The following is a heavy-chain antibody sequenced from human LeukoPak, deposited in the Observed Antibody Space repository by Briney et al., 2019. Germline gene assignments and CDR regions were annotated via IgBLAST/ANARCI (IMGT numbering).Heavy chain of an antibody. Sequence: PGGSLRLSCAASGFTFSSYSMNWVRQAPGKGLEWVSAISGSGGSTYYADSVKGRFTISRDNSKNTLYLQMNSLRAEDTAVYYCAKAGLEWLLWPVPRYWGQGTLVTVSS. D-gene: IGHD3-3*01. V-gene: IGHV3-23*01. CDR1: GFTFSSYS. CDR3: AKAGLEWLLWPVPRY. J-gene: IGHJ4*02. CDR2: ISGSGGST.